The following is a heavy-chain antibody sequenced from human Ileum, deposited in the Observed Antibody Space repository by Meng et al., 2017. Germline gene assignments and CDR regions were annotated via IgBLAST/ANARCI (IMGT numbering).Heavy chain of an antibody. CDR1: GFTFSSYS. V-gene: IGHV3-21*01. J-gene: IGHJ4*02. CDR3: VLMNTFTHPGED. D-gene: IGHD3-16*01. CDR2: ITGTSSYI. Sequence: VGQGEAGGALGKPGGSLSLSCASSGFTFSSYSMNWVRQAPGKGLEWVSFITGTSSYIYYADSVKGRFTISRDNAKNSLYLQMNSLRAEDTAVYFCVLMNTFTHPGEDWGQGTLVTVSS.